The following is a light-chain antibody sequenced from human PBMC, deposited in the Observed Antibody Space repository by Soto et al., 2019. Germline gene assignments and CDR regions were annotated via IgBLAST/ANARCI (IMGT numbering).Light chain of an antibody. CDR2: GNS. V-gene: IGLV1-40*01. Sequence: QSVLTQPPSVSGAPGQRVTISCTGSCSNIGAGYDVHWYQQLPGTAPKLLIYGNSNRPSGVPDRFSGSKSGTSASLAITGLQAEDEADYYCQSYDSSLRVVFGGGTKLTVL. CDR1: CSNIGAGYD. J-gene: IGLJ2*01. CDR3: QSYDSSLRVV.